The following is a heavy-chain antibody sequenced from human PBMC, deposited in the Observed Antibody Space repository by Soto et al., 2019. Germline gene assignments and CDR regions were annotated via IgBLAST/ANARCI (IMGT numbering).Heavy chain of an antibody. CDR1: GYTFTGYY. CDR2: INPNSGGT. V-gene: IGHV1-2*04. CDR3: ARDGRAIFDNYYYYGMDV. J-gene: IGHJ6*02. D-gene: IGHD3-3*01. Sequence: SSVKVACKASGYTFTGYYMHWVRQAPGQGLEWMGWINPNSGGTNYAQKFQGWVTMTRDTSISTAYMELSRLRSDDTAVYYCARDGRAIFDNYYYYGMDVWGQGTTVTVSS.